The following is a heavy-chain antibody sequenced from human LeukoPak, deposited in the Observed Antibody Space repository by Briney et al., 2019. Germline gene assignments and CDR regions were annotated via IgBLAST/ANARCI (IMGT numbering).Heavy chain of an antibody. Sequence: GGSLRLSCAASGFTFSSYSMNWVRQARGKGLAGVSYISSSGSTIYYVDSVKGRFTISRDNARSSLYMQMNGARAEDTALYNCARAERYCSGGSCYSGGVDYWDQGTLVTVSS. CDR2: ISSSGSTI. D-gene: IGHD2-15*01. J-gene: IGHJ4*02. CDR1: GFTFSSYS. V-gene: IGHV3-48*04. CDR3: ARAERYCSGGSCYSGGVDY.